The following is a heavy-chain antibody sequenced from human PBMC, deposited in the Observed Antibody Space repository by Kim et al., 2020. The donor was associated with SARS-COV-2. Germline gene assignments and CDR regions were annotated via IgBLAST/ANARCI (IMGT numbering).Heavy chain of an antibody. D-gene: IGHD1-26*01. J-gene: IGHJ4*02. CDR3: ARPHSGSYWYYFDY. V-gene: IGHV3-30-3*01. CDR1: GFTFSSYA. Sequence: GGSLRLSCAASGFTFSSYAMHWVRQAPGTGLEWVAVISYDGSNKYYADSVKGRFTISRDNSKNTLYLQMNSLRAEDTAVYYCARPHSGSYWYYFDYWGQG. CDR2: ISYDGSNK.